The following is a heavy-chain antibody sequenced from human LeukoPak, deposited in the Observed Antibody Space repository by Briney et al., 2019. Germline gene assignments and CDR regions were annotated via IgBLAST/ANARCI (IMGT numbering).Heavy chain of an antibody. CDR1: GFTFDDYA. CDR3: AKDRSGNSYGHFDY. V-gene: IGHV3-43D*04. Sequence: GGSLRLSCAASGFTFDDYAMHWVRQAPGKGLEWVSLISWGGGSTYYADSVKGRFTISRDNSKNSPYLHMNSLRAEDTALYYCAKDRSGNSYGHFDYWGQGTLVTVSS. CDR2: ISWGGGST. J-gene: IGHJ4*02. D-gene: IGHD3-10*01.